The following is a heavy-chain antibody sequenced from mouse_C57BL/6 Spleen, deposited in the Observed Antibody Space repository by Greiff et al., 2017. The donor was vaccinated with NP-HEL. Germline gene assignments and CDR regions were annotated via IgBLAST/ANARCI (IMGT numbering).Heavy chain of an antibody. CDR2: IYPGAGDT. V-gene: IGHV1-80*01. Sequence: QVQLQQSGAELVKPGASVKISCKASGYAFSSSWMNWVKQRPGTGLEWIGQIYPGAGDTNYNGKFKGKATLTADKSSSTAYMQLSSLTSEDSAVYFCAKPLTDYAMDYWGQGTSVTVSS. J-gene: IGHJ4*01. CDR1: GYAFSSSW. D-gene: IGHD1-1*01. CDR3: AKPLTDYAMDY.